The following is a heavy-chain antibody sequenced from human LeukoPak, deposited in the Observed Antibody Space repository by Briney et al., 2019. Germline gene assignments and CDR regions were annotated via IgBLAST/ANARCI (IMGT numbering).Heavy chain of an antibody. Sequence: GSLRLSCAASGFTFRSFWMSWVRQAPGKGLEWVANIKQDASEKCYVDSVKGRFTISRDNRKNSLDLQMNSLRVEDTAVYYCARDGLSAALDFWGQGTLVIVSS. D-gene: IGHD6-25*01. CDR2: IKQDASEK. CDR3: ARDGLSAALDF. V-gene: IGHV3-7*03. CDR1: GFTFRSFW. J-gene: IGHJ4*02.